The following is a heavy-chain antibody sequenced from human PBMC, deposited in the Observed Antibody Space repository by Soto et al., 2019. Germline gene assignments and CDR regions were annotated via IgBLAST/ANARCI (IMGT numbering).Heavy chain of an antibody. CDR3: AKDVLRFLEWLAFYGMDV. D-gene: IGHD3-3*01. CDR1: GFTVISNY. Sequence: GGSLRLSCAASGFTVISNYMSWVRQAPWKGLEWVSVIYSGGSTYYADSVKGRFTISRDNSKNTLYLQMNSLRAEDTAVYYCAKDVLRFLEWLAFYGMDVWGQGTTVTVSS. CDR2: IYSGGST. J-gene: IGHJ6*02. V-gene: IGHV3-53*01.